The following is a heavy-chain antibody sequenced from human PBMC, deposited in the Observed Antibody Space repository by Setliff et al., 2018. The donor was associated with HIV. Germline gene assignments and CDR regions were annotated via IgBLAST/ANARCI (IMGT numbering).Heavy chain of an antibody. D-gene: IGHD6-6*01. J-gene: IGHJ4*02. Sequence: PSETLSLTCSVSGDSISNPNYYWGWIRQPPGKGLEWIGSIYFSESPYYNPSLSSRVTISVDKSTNQFSLRLSSVTAADTAVYYCERQGFVPQGAHQFDYWGPGTLVTVSS. CDR3: ERQGFVPQGAHQFDY. CDR2: IYFSESP. CDR1: GDSISNPNYY. V-gene: IGHV4-39*01.